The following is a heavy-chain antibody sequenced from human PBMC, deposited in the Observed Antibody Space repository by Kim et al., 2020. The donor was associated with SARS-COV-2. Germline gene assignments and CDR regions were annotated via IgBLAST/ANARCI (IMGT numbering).Heavy chain of an antibody. Sequence: GGSLRLSCIASGFTFSNYGMHWVRQAPGKGLEWVTIISYDGINKFYADSVKGRFTISRDNSKNTLYLQMHSLRAEDTSVYYCAKDFLYYDSSTYYSHAFDIWGQGTMVTVSS. CDR1: GFTFSNYG. V-gene: IGHV3-30*18. J-gene: IGHJ3*02. CDR3: AKDFLYYDSSTYYSHAFDI. CDR2: ISYDGINK. D-gene: IGHD3-22*01.